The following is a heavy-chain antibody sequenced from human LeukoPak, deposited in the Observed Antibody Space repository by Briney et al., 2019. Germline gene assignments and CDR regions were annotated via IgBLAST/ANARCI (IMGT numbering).Heavy chain of an antibody. J-gene: IGHJ4*02. Sequence: SETLSLTCTVSGGSISIGGYYWSWIRQHPGKGLEWIGYIYYSGSTYYNPSLKSRVTISVDTSKNQFSLKLSSVTAADKAVYYCARAAAAGTRYWGQGTLVTVSS. V-gene: IGHV4-31*03. CDR2: IYYSGST. CDR1: GGSISIGGYY. D-gene: IGHD6-13*01. CDR3: ARAAAAGTRY.